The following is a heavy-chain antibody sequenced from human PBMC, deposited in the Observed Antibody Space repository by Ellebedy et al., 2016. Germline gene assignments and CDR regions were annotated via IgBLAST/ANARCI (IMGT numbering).Heavy chain of an antibody. Sequence: GGSLRLSCAASGFRFNLFAMSWVRQAPGKGLEWVSAVSGSGASTYYTDSAKGRFTISRDNSKHTLYLQMNNLRADDTATYYCAKEGDIAVASAEYFDSWGQGTLVTVSS. CDR3: AKEGDIAVASAEYFDS. CDR1: GFRFNLFA. CDR2: VSGSGAST. D-gene: IGHD6-19*01. J-gene: IGHJ4*02. V-gene: IGHV3-23*01.